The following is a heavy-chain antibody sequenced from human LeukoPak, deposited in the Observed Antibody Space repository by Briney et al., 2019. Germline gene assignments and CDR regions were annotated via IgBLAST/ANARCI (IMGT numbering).Heavy chain of an antibody. V-gene: IGHV1-46*01. CDR3: ARGMTTVTTHAFDI. Sequence: ASVKVSRKASGYSFTSYYMHWVRQAPGQGLEWMGIINPSGDSTSYAQKFQGRVTITADESTSTAYMELSSLRSEDTAVFYCARGMTTVTTHAFDIWDQGTMVTVSS. CDR2: INPSGDST. J-gene: IGHJ3*02. CDR1: GYSFTSYY. D-gene: IGHD4-11*01.